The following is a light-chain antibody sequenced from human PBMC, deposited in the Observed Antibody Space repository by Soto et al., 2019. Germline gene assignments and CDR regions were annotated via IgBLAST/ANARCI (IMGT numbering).Light chain of an antibody. CDR3: QQYDNWPGFA. J-gene: IGKJ3*01. Sequence: TVMTQSPAPLSVSPGERATLSCRASQSISRNLYWYQQKPGQAPRLLISGASTRATGVPARFSGSGSGTEFTLTLNSLQSEDFAIYYCQQYDNWPGFAFGPGTKVEI. CDR2: GAS. CDR1: QSISRN. V-gene: IGKV3-15*01.